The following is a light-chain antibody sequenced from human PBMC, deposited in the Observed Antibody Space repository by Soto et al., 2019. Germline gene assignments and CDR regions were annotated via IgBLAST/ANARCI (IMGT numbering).Light chain of an antibody. J-gene: IGKJ1*01. V-gene: IGKV3-20*01. CDR2: RGS. CDR3: QDYGTSAPWT. CDR1: QNIRGNE. Sequence: EVELTQSPGTLSLSPGERATLSCRASQNIRGNELAWYQQKPGQAPRLLIYRGSSRATGIPDRFSGRGSGTDFTLTISRLEPDDFAVYYCQDYGTSAPWTFGQGTKVEIK.